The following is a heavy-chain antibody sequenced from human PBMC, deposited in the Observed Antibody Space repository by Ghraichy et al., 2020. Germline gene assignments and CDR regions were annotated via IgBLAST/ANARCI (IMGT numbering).Heavy chain of an antibody. CDR1: GASISSYY. D-gene: IGHD6-6*01. Sequence: SQTLSLTCNVSGASISSYYWSWIRQPPGKGLEWLGYIYHSGGTNFNPSLQSRVSISLDTSKNQFSLKLTSVTAADTGVYYCARGGGSSSGGLDVWGQGTTVTVSS. V-gene: IGHV4-59*01. CDR2: IYHSGGT. CDR3: ARGGGSSSGGLDV. J-gene: IGHJ6*02.